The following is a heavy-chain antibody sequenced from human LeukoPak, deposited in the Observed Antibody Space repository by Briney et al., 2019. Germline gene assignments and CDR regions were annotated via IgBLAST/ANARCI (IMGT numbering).Heavy chain of an antibody. D-gene: IGHD6-13*01. J-gene: IGHJ4*02. CDR1: GFTFSNFG. CDR2: VRYDGGIK. Sequence: GGSLRLSCAASGFTFSNFGMHWVRQAPGKGLEWVAYVRYDGGIKHYADSVKGRFTISRDNSKNTLYLQMNSLRPEDTAVYYCAKPRPGMPAAEDYWSQGTLVTVSS. V-gene: IGHV3-30*02. CDR3: AKPRPGMPAAEDY.